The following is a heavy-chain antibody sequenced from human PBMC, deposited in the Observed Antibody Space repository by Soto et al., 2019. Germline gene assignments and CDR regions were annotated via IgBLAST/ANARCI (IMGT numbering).Heavy chain of an antibody. CDR1: GFSLSTSGVG. Sequence: KESGPALVKPTQTLTLTCTFSGFSLSTSGVGVGWIRQPPGKALEWLALIYWDGEKRYSPSQKSRLAITTDTSKNQVVLTMTKLDPVDTSPSYCPQLIVVTPSDVFDVWGQGTMVAVSS. V-gene: IGHV2-5*02. CDR2: IYWDGEK. D-gene: IGHD2-15*01. J-gene: IGHJ3*01. CDR3: PQLIVVTPSDVFDV.